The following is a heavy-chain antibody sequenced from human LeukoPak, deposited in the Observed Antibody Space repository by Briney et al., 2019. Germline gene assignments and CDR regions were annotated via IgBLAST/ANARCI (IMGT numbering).Heavy chain of an antibody. D-gene: IGHD3-16*01. CDR3: ARGEQYQLMILDF. J-gene: IGHJ4*02. V-gene: IGHV1-18*01. Sequence: ASVTVSCKASGYTFTDYGFTWVRQAPGQGLEWMGWISALNGNAKYAHKFRGRVTLTRDTSTGTAYMELRSLKSDDTAVYYCARGEQYQLMILDFWGQGTLITVSS. CDR2: ISALNGNA. CDR1: GYTFTDYG.